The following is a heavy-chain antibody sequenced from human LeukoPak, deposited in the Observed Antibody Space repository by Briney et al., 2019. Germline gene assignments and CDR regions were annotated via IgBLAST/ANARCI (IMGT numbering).Heavy chain of an antibody. CDR2: ISSSGSTI. J-gene: IGHJ6*04. CDR3: ARDYDILTGYSSYYYYGMDV. V-gene: IGHV3-48*03. Sequence: GGSLRLSCAASGFTFSSYEMNWLRQAPGKGLEWVSYISSSGSTIYYADSVKGRFTISRDNAKNSLYLQMNSLRAEDTAVYYCARDYDILTGYSSYYYYGMDVWGKGTTVTVSS. CDR1: GFTFSSYE. D-gene: IGHD3-9*01.